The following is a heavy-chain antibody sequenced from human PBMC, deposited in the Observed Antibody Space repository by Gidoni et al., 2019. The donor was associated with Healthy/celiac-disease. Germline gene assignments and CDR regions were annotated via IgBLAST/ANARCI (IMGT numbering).Heavy chain of an antibody. V-gene: IGHV4-34*01. CDR1: GGSFSGYY. D-gene: IGHD6-13*01. CDR3: ARGLGGIAAAGNSHYYYGMDV. Sequence: QVQLQQWGAGLLKPSETLSLTCAVYGGSFSGYYWSWIRQPPGKGLEWIGEINHSGSTNYNPSLKSRVTISVDTSKNQFSLKLSSVTAADTAVYYCARGLGGIAAAGNSHYYYGMDVWGQGTTVTVSS. J-gene: IGHJ6*02. CDR2: INHSGST.